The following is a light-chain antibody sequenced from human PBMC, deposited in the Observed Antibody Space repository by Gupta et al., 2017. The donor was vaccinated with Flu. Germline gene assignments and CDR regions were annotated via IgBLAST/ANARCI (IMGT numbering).Light chain of an antibody. V-gene: IGKV1-5*03. Sequence: DIQMTQSPSTLSASVGDRVTITCRASETISSWLAWYQQQPGKAPKLLIYEATSLQDGVPSRFSGSGSGTAVTLTISSLQPDDVATYYCQQYNDGRTFGQGTKVEIK. CDR2: EAT. CDR1: ETISSW. J-gene: IGKJ1*01. CDR3: QQYNDGRT.